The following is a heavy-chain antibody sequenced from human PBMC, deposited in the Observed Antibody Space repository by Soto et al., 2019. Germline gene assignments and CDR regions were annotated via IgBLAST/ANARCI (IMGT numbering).Heavy chain of an antibody. CDR3: ARGPHYGGPLLG. J-gene: IGHJ4*02. D-gene: IGHD4-17*01. CDR1: GFTFSSYS. Sequence: EVHLVESGGGLVKPGGSLRLSCAASGFTFSSYSMNWVRQAPGKGLEWVSCISSTSNYISDADSVKGRFTISRDNAKNALYLQMNSLRTDDTAVYSCARGPHYGGPLLGWGQGNLVTVSS. CDR2: ISSTSNYI. V-gene: IGHV3-21*01.